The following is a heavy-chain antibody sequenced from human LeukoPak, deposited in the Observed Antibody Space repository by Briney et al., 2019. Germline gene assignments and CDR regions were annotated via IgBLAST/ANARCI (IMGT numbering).Heavy chain of an antibody. CDR1: VLTFSSYA. CDR2: ISGSGGST. J-gene: IGHJ4*02. D-gene: IGHD3-16*01. V-gene: IGHV3-23*01. CDR3: AKELIMRFDF. Sequence: GGSLRLSCAASVLTFSSYAMSWVRQAPGKGLEGVSVISGSGGSTYHADSVKGRFTISRDNSKNTLYLQMNSLRAEDTAVYYCAKELIMRFDFWGQGTLVTVSS.